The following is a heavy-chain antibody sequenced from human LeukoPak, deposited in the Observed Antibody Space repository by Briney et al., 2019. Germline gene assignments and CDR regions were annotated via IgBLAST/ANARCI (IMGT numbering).Heavy chain of an antibody. CDR1: GGSVNGNY. Sequence: SETLSLTCSVSGGSVNGNYWNWIRQPPGKALEWIGYIYNSGSTNYNPSLKSRVTMSLDTSRNHFSLELSSVTATDTAVYYCARRRTRPEAFDIWGQGTEVTVSS. V-gene: IGHV4-59*08. CDR3: ARRRTRPEAFDI. CDR2: IYNSGST. J-gene: IGHJ3*02.